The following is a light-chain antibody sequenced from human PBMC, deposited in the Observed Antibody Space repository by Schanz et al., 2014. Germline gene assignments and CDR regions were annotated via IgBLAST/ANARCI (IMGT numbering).Light chain of an antibody. V-gene: IGKV1-9*01. CDR1: QGIDTY. CDR2: TAS. Sequence: IQLTQSPSSLSASVGDRISITCRASQGIDTYLAWYQQKPGKAPKLLIYTASTLQSGVPPRFSGSGSGTDFNLTISSLQPDDVAHYYGQQISNFLVTFGGGTKVEIK. CDR3: QQISNFLVT. J-gene: IGKJ4*01.